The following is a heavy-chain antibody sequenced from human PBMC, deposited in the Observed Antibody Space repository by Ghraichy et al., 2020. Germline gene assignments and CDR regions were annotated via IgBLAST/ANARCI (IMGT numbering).Heavy chain of an antibody. CDR3: ARDASSSSWPYYYYYGMDV. D-gene: IGHD6-13*01. CDR2: IYYSGST. V-gene: IGHV4-59*01. Sequence: ESLNISCTVSGGSISSYYWSWIRQPPGKGLEWIGYIYYSGSTNYNPSLKSRVTISVDTSKNQFSLKLSSVTAADTAVYYCARDASSSSWPYYYYYGMDVWGQGTTVTVSS. CDR1: GGSISSYY. J-gene: IGHJ6*02.